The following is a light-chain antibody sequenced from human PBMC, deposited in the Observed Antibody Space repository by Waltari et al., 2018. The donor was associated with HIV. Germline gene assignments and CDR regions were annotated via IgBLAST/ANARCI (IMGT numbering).Light chain of an antibody. CDR1: ALPKQY. Sequence: SYELTQPPSVSVSPGQTARITCSGDALPKQYVYWYQQKQGKAPVFVRDHDTGRPSGMPGRFVGSSSGTTVTLTISGVQAEDEADYYCHSADGSATYVFGTGTKVTVL. CDR2: HDT. CDR3: HSADGSATYV. J-gene: IGLJ1*01. V-gene: IGLV3-25*03.